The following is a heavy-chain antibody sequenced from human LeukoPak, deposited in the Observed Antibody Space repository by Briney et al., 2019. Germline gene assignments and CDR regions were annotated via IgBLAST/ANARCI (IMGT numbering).Heavy chain of an antibody. CDR1: GCTFRSYA. CDR2: ISYDGSNK. Sequence: PGRSLTLSRAASGCTFRSYAMHWVRPAAGRGREWVAFISYDGSNKYYADSVKGRFTTSRDNSKSTLYRQMNSLRAEDTAVYYCARGRSPIAVAGTGRYNWFDPWGQGTLVTVSS. CDR3: ARGRSPIAVAGTGRYNWFDP. D-gene: IGHD6-19*01. J-gene: IGHJ5*02. V-gene: IGHV3-30*04.